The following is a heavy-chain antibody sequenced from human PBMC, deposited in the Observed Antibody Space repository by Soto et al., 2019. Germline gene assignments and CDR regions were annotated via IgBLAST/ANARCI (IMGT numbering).Heavy chain of an antibody. CDR3: ARSGGRNSWYGVFDF. CDR2: IYYRGNS. Sequence: QVQLQESGPGLVKPSQTLSLTCTVSSDSITSGPYYWSWVRQHPGRGLEWIGYIYYRGNSYYNPYLKSRISISLDRYKNQFSLELNSVTAADTAVYYCARSGGRNSWYGVFDFWGQGTLVTVSS. J-gene: IGHJ4*02. V-gene: IGHV4-31*03. CDR1: SDSITSGPYY. D-gene: IGHD2-15*01.